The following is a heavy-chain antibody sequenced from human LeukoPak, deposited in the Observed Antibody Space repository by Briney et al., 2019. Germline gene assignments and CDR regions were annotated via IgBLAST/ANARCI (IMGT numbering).Heavy chain of an antibody. Sequence: ASVKVSCTVSGYTLTELSMHWVRQAPGKGLEWMGGFDPEDGETIYAQKFQGRVTMTEDTSTDTAYMELSSLRSEDTAVYYCATLAAAGYYFDYWGQGTLVTVSS. CDR3: ATLAAAGYYFDY. D-gene: IGHD6-13*01. CDR1: GYTLTELS. CDR2: FDPEDGET. J-gene: IGHJ4*02. V-gene: IGHV1-24*01.